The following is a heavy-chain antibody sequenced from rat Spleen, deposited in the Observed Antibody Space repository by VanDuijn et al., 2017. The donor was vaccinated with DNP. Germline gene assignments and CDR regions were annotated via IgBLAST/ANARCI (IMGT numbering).Heavy chain of an antibody. V-gene: IGHV10-5*01. J-gene: IGHJ2*01. CDR3: AAEGSSSYTLDY. CDR1: GLTFSNAA. Sequence: VQVVESGGGLVRPTESLKISCTASGLTFSNAAMYWVRQAPGKGLEWICRIRTKPKNYATFYAGSVRGRFTISRDDSKSMVYLEMDDLKNEDTAIYYCAAEGSSSYTLDYWGQGVMVTVSS. D-gene: IGHD1-2*01. CDR2: IRTKPKNYAT.